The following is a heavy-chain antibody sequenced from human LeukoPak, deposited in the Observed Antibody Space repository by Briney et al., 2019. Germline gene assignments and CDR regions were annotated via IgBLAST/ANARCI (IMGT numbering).Heavy chain of an antibody. Sequence: PSETLSLTCTVSGGSISSYYWSWIRQPPGKGLEWIGYIYYSGSTNYNPSLKSRVTTSVDTSKNQFSLKLSSVTAADTAVYYCARHIMDTAMVATGGVDYWGQGTLVTVSS. CDR2: IYYSGST. J-gene: IGHJ4*02. D-gene: IGHD5-18*01. CDR1: GGSISSYY. CDR3: ARHIMDTAMVATGGVDY. V-gene: IGHV4-59*08.